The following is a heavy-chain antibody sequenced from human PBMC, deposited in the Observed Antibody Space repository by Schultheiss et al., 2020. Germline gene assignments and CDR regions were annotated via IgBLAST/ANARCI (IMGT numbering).Heavy chain of an antibody. J-gene: IGHJ6*02. CDR3: GRHQELGTYGMDV. D-gene: IGHD7-27*01. V-gene: IGHV5-51*01. Sequence: GGSLRLSCKGSGYSFTSYWIGWVRQMPGKGLEWMGIIYPGDSDTRYSPSFQGQVTISADKSISTAYLQWSSLKASDTAMYYCGRHQELGTYGMDVWGQGTTVTVSS. CDR1: GYSFTSYW. CDR2: IYPGDSDT.